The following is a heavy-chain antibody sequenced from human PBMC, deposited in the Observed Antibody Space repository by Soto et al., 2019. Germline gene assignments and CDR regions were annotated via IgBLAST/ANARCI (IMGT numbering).Heavy chain of an antibody. J-gene: IGHJ6*02. CDR3: VKDRDSNSWPSRDV. Sequence: ASVKVSCKTSGYTFTRNGIIWVRQAPGQGLEWMGWISPKSGSIKYAQKFQGRVIMTTDTSTSTAYMEVRSLRSDDTAVYYCVKDRDSNSWPSRDVWGPGTTVTVSS. CDR1: GYTFTRNG. V-gene: IGHV1-18*01. CDR2: ISPKSGSI. D-gene: IGHD3-22*01.